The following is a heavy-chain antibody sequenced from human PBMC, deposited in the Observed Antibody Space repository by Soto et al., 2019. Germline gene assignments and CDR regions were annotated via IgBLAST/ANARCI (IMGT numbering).Heavy chain of an antibody. J-gene: IGHJ3*02. Sequence: GASVKVSCKASGGTFSSYTISWVRQAPGQGLEWMGRIIPILGIANYAQKFQGRVTITADKSTSTAYMELSSLRSEDTAVYYCARARVALRFLERSDAFDIWGQGTMVTVSS. CDR1: GGTFSSYT. D-gene: IGHD3-3*01. V-gene: IGHV1-69*02. CDR2: IIPILGIA. CDR3: ARARVALRFLERSDAFDI.